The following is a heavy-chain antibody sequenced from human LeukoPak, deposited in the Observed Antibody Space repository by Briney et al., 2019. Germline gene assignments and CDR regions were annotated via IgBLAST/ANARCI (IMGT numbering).Heavy chain of an antibody. CDR1: GGTFSTYA. D-gene: IGHD6-13*01. Sequence: SVKVSCKTSGGTFSTYAISWVRQAPGQGLEWMGRIIPVLGIANYAQKFQGRVTVTADKSTSTAYMELSSLRSEDTAVYYCARGQSNWYVCNYWGQGTLVTVSS. J-gene: IGHJ4*02. V-gene: IGHV1-69*04. CDR3: ARGQSNWYVCNY. CDR2: IIPVLGIA.